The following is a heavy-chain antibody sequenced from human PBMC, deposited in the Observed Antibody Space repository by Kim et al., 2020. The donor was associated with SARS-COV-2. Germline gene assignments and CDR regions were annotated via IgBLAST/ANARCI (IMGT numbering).Heavy chain of an antibody. Sequence: ASVKVSCKASGYTFTKYGISWVRQAPGQGLEWMGFISTYNGNPNYAQKVQGRITMTTDRSTSTVYMELRSLRSDDTAVYYCARDPTFEGWFGPGRTGGLDPWGQGTLVTVSS. V-gene: IGHV1-18*04. CDR1: GYTFTKYG. CDR2: ISTYNGNP. CDR3: ARDPTFEGWFGPGRTGGLDP. D-gene: IGHD3-10*01. J-gene: IGHJ5*02.